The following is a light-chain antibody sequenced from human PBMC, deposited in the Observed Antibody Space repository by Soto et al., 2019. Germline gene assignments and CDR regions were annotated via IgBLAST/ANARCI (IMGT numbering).Light chain of an antibody. CDR2: EVS. V-gene: IGLV2-14*01. J-gene: IGLJ2*01. Sequence: QSALTQPASVSGSPGQSITISCTGTSSDVGGHNFVSWYQHHPGKAPKLMIYEVSNRPSGVSNRFSGSKSDNTASLTISGLQAGDEGDYYCNLYTSSPTVVFGGGTKLTVL. CDR1: SSDVGGHNF. CDR3: NLYTSSPTVV.